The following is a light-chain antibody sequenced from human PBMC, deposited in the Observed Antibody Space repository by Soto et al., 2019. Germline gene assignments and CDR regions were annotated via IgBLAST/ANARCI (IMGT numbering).Light chain of an antibody. V-gene: IGKV3-20*01. CDR1: QSISNNH. J-gene: IGKJ4*01. CDR3: EYYGTSIT. Sequence: EIVLTQSPGTLSLSPGERVTLSCRGSQSISNNHLAWYQQKPGQAPRLLIHGTSNRATGIPDRFSGSGSGTDFTLTFSRLEPEDFAVYYCEYYGTSITFGGGTKVDIK. CDR2: GTS.